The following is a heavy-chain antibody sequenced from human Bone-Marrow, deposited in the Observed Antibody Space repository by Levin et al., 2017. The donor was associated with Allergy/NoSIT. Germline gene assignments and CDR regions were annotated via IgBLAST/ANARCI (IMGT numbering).Heavy chain of an antibody. CDR1: GFTFSSYS. CDR2: ISSSSSYI. V-gene: IGHV3-21*01. CDR3: APRGSGDPLYYYYYYMDV. Sequence: GGSLRLSCAASGFTFSSYSMNWVRQAPGKGLEWVSSISSSSSYIYYADSVKGRFTISRDNAKNSLYLQMNSLRAEDTAVYYCAPRGSGDPLYYYYYYMDVWGKGTTVTVSS. D-gene: IGHD4-17*01. J-gene: IGHJ6*03.